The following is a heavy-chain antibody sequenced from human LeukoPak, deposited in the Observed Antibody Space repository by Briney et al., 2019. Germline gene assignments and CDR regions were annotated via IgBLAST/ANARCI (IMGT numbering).Heavy chain of an antibody. V-gene: IGHV3-7*01. Sequence: GGSLRLSCAASGFTFSSYWMSWDRQAPGKGLEWVANIKQDGSEKYYVDSVKGRFTISRDNAKNSLYLQMNSLRAEDTAVYYCARAKGSYYYGMDVWGQGTTVTVSS. CDR2: IKQDGSEK. CDR3: ARAKGSYYYGMDV. J-gene: IGHJ6*02. CDR1: GFTFSSYW.